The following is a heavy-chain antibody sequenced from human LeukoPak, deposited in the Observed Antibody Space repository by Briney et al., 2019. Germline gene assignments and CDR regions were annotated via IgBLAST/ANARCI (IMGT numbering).Heavy chain of an antibody. CDR1: GFTFSNYD. CDR3: ARQEDHDYGDYYFDY. D-gene: IGHD4-17*01. Sequence: GGSLRLSCAASGFTFSNYDMGWVRQAPGEGLEWVSSISAGGGAIYYADSVKGRFTISRDNAKNSLYLQMNSLRAEDTAVYYCARQEDHDYGDYYFDYWGQGILVTVSS. CDR2: ISAGGGAI. J-gene: IGHJ4*02. V-gene: IGHV3-48*03.